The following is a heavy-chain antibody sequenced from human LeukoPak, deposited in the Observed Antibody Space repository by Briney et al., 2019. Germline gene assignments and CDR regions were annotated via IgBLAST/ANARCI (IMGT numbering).Heavy chain of an antibody. CDR2: IYYSGST. V-gene: IGHV4-59*01. D-gene: IGHD6-13*01. CDR3: ARGDSSSWYKVDYFDY. Sequence: SETLSLTCTVSGGSISSYYWSWIWQPPGKGLEWIGYIYYSGSTNYNPSLKSRVTTSVDTSKNQFSLKLSSVTAADTAVYYCARGDSSSWYKVDYFDYWGQGTLVTVSS. CDR1: GGSISSYY. J-gene: IGHJ4*02.